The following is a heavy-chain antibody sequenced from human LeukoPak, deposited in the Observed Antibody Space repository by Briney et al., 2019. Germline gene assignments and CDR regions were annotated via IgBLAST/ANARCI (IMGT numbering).Heavy chain of an antibody. J-gene: IGHJ4*02. D-gene: IGHD3-3*01. CDR3: ARSRITIFGVANYYFDY. V-gene: IGHV1-2*04. CDR1: GYTFTGYY. CDR2: INPNSGGT. Sequence: ASVNVSCKASGYTFTGYYMHWVRQAPGQGLEWMGWINPNSGGTNYAQKFQGWVTMTRDTSISTAYMELSRLRSDDTAVYYCARSRITIFGVANYYFDYWGQGTLVTVSS.